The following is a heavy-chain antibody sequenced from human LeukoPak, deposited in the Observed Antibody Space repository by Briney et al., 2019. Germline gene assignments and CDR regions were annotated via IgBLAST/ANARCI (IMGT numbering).Heavy chain of an antibody. CDR3: ARDPNYSSSWYVSYYYYYMDV. J-gene: IGHJ6*03. CDR1: GFTFSSYS. V-gene: IGHV3-48*02. D-gene: IGHD6-13*01. CDR2: ISSSSSTI. Sequence: GGSLRLSCAASGFTFSSYSMNWVRQAPGKGLEWVSYISSSSSTIHYADSVKGRFTISRDNAKNSLYLQMNSLRDEDTAVYYCARDPNYSSSWYVSYYYYYMDVWGKGTTVTVSS.